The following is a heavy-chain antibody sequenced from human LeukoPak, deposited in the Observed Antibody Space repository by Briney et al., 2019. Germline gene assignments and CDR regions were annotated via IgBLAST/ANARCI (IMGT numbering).Heavy chain of an antibody. CDR3: AKGGATVIDY. J-gene: IGHJ4*02. Sequence: PGGSLRLSCAVSAFTFSSYWTHWVRQAPGKGLVWVSRINIDGISTSYADSVKGRFTISRDNAKNTLYLQMNSLRAEDTAVYYCAKGGATVIDYWGQGTLVSVSS. V-gene: IGHV3-74*01. D-gene: IGHD4-17*01. CDR1: AFTFSSYW. CDR2: INIDGIST.